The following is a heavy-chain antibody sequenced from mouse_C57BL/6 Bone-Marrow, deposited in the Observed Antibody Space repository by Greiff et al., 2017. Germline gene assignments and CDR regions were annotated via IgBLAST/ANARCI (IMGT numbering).Heavy chain of an antibody. V-gene: IGHV1-19*01. J-gene: IGHJ4*01. CDR1: GYTFTDYD. CDR2: INPYNGGT. CDR3: ESLGLRRGYYYAMDY. Sequence: EVQLQQSGPVLVKPGASVTMSCKASGYTFTDYDMNWVKQSHGKSLEWIGVINPYNGGTSYNQKFKGKATLTVDKSSSTAYMELNSLTSEDSAVYYCESLGLRRGYYYAMDYWGQGTSVTVSS. D-gene: IGHD2-2*01.